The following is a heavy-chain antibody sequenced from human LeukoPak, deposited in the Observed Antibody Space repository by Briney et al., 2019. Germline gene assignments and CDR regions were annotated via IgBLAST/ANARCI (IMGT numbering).Heavy chain of an antibody. J-gene: IGHJ5*02. CDR1: GFTFSSNY. CDR3: ARERQQLVHNWFDP. CDR2: IYSGGST. Sequence: GGSLRLSCAASGFTFSSNYMSWVRQAPGKGLEWVSVIYSGGSTYYAKSVKGRFTISRDNSKNTLYLQMNSLRAEDTAVYYCARERQQLVHNWFDPWGQGTLVTVSS. V-gene: IGHV3-53*05. D-gene: IGHD6-13*01.